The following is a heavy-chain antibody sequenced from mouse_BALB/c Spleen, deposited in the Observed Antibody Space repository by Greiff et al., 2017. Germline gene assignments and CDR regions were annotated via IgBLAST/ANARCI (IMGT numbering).Heavy chain of an antibody. J-gene: IGHJ4*01. CDR2: ISNGGGST. CDR1: GFTFSSYT. Sequence: DVQLQESGGGLVQPGGSLKLSCAASGFTFSSYTMSWVRQTPEKRLEWVAYISNGGGSTYYPDTVKGRFTISRDNAKNTLYLQMSSLKSDDTAMYYCARHGGAMDYWGQGTSVTVSS. V-gene: IGHV5-12-2*01. CDR3: ARHGGAMDY.